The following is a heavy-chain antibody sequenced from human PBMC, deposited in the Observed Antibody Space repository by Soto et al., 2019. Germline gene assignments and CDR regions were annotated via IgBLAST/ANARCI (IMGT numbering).Heavy chain of an antibody. J-gene: IGHJ4*02. V-gene: IGHV1-69*08. CDR3: ARDGGYCSSTSCYLPLDL. Sequence: QVQLVQSGAEVKKPGSSVKVSCKASGGTFSSYTISWVRQAPGQGLEWMGRIIPILGIANYAQKFQGRVTIPADKSTSTDDMELSSLRSEDTAVYYCARDGGYCSSTSCYLPLDLWGQGTLVTVSS. CDR2: IIPILGIA. D-gene: IGHD2-2*01. CDR1: GGTFSSYT.